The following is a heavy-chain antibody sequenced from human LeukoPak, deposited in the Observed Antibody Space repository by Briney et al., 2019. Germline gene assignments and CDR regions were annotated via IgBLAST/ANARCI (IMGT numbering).Heavy chain of an antibody. CDR3: AKLVQLDFLDAFDI. CDR2: IYHSGST. D-gene: IGHD1-1*01. V-gene: IGHV4-4*02. J-gene: IGHJ3*02. Sequence: PSGTLSLTCAVSGGSISSSNWWSWVRQPPGKGLEWIGEIYHSGSTNYNPSLKSRVTISVDKSKNQFSLKLSSVTAADTALYYCAKLVQLDFLDAFDIWGQGTMVTVSS. CDR1: GGSISSSNW.